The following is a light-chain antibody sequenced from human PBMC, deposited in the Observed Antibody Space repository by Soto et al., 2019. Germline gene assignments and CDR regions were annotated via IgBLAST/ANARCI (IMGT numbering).Light chain of an antibody. CDR1: QGVSRK. V-gene: IGKV3-15*01. Sequence: DIVMTQSPATLSVAPGERVTFSCRASQGVSRKLAWYQHKPGQAPRLLISGASTRANGIPARFSGSGSGTEVTLTISSLQSEDCAIYYCQQDHTWPITFGGGTKVEIK. CDR3: QQDHTWPIT. J-gene: IGKJ4*01. CDR2: GAS.